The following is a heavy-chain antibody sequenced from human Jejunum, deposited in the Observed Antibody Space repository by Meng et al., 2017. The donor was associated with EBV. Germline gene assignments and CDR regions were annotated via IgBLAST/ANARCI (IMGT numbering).Heavy chain of an antibody. J-gene: IGHJ4*02. D-gene: IGHD3-22*01. CDR2: IYHGGGT. CDR1: GGSISENDW. CDR3: AGNGYYALEY. V-gene: IGHV4-4*02. Sequence: QESGPRLEKPSGTLAPPGFVSGGSISENDWWSWVRQPPGKGLEWLGEIYHGGGTNYNPSLESRVTISVDKSKNQFSLKLNSVTVADTAVYYCAGNGYYALEYWGPGSLVTVSS.